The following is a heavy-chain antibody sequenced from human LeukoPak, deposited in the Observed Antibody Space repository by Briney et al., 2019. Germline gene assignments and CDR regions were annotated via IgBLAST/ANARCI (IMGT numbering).Heavy chain of an antibody. D-gene: IGHD3-22*01. CDR2: ISGSGGST. V-gene: IGHV3-23*01. CDR1: GFTFSSYA. Sequence: GGSLRLSCAASGFTFSSYAMSWVRQAPGKGLEWVSAISGSGGSTYYADSVKGRFTISRDNSKNTLYLQMNSLRAEDTAVYYCAKDTADYYDSPADYWGQGTLVTVSS. CDR3: AKDTADYYDSPADY. J-gene: IGHJ4*02.